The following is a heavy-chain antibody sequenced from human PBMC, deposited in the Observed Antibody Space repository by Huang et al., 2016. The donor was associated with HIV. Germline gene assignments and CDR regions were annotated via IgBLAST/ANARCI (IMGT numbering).Heavy chain of an antibody. CDR2: INHRGQS. CDR1: GWSFSDLF. D-gene: IGHD6-13*01. CDR3: ARGRGSSWSLFDN. V-gene: IGHV4-34*01. Sequence: QVQLHQWGAGLLRPSETLSLTCSVYGWSFSDLFWSWLRQSPGTGLEWMGEINHRGQSNYNPALKSRVTIAVDPSKKQFSLKLKSVTAADTSIYYCARGRGSSWSLFDNWGQGSLITVLS. J-gene: IGHJ4*02.